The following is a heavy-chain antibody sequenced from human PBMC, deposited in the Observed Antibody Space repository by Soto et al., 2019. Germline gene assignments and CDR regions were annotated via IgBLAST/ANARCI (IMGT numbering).Heavy chain of an antibody. CDR1: GFSLSTNGMC. Sequence: SGPTLVNPRQTLTLTCTFSGFSLSTNGMCVSWIRQPPGKALEWLALIDWDDDKYYSTSLKTRLTISKDTSKNQVVLRMTNVDPVDTAAYYCARVRRDIVEAPGAISITYSYFALDVWGRGPTVTVSS. CDR3: ARVRRDIVEAPGAISITYSYFALDV. D-gene: IGHD2-2*01. J-gene: IGHJ6*02. V-gene: IGHV2-70*01. CDR2: IDWDDDK.